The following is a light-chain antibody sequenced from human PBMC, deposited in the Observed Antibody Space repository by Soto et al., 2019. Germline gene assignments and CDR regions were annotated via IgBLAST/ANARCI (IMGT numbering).Light chain of an antibody. CDR3: QQSYSLPRT. Sequence: EVVMTQSPATLSVSPGERATLSCRASQSVPRSYLAWYQQKPGQAPRLLIYDTSRRATGIPDRFSGSGSGTDFTLTISSLQPEDFASYYCQQSYSLPRTFGQGTKVDIK. CDR2: DTS. CDR1: QSVPRSY. V-gene: IGKV3D-20*02. J-gene: IGKJ1*01.